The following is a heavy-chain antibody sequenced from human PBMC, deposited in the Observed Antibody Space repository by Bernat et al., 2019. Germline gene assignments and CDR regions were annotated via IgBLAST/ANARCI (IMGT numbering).Heavy chain of an antibody. D-gene: IGHD4-4*01. J-gene: IGHJ5*02. Sequence: EMQLVESGGGLAKPGGSLRFPCTALGFTFSDFSINWVRQAPGKGLEWLSYISRISSHIYYADSVKGRFTISRDNAKSTLYLQMNSLRADDTAVYYCAGDPADSLTRNWFDPWGQGTLVTVSS. CDR2: ISRISSHI. CDR3: AGDPADSLTRNWFDP. V-gene: IGHV3-21*05. CDR1: GFTFSDFS.